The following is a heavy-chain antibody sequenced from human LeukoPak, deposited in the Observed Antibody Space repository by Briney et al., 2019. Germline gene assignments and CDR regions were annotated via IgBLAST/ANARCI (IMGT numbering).Heavy chain of an antibody. CDR3: AREAYDDFWSGSWRYYYYMDV. D-gene: IGHD3-3*01. J-gene: IGHJ6*03. CDR2: IKQDGSEK. V-gene: IGHV3-7*01. CDR1: GFTFSSYW. Sequence: GGSLRLSCAASGFTFSSYWMSWVRQTPGKVLEWVANIKQDGSEKYYVDSVKGRFTISRDNARNSLYLQMNSLRAEDTAVYYCAREAYDDFWSGSWRYYYYMDVWGKGITATVSS.